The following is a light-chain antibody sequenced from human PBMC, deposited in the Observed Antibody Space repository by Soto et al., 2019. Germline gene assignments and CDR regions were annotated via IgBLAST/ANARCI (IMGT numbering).Light chain of an antibody. J-gene: IGLJ3*02. V-gene: IGLV1-44*01. CDR2: SNV. Sequence: QSVLTQAPSVSGTPGQRVTISCSGSSSNIGSNTVSWYQQVPGTAPKVLIYSNVQRPSGVPDRFSGSKSGTSASLAIGGLQSEDEAAYYCAAWDGSLNGWVFGGGTKLTVL. CDR3: AAWDGSLNGWV. CDR1: SSNIGSNT.